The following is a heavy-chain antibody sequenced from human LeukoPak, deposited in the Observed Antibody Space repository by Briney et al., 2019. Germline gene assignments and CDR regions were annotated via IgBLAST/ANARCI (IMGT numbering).Heavy chain of an antibody. D-gene: IGHD2-15*01. CDR1: GFTFSSYA. CDR2: ISYDGSNK. V-gene: IGHV3-30-3*01. CDR3: ARELVAATYYYYYYMDV. J-gene: IGHJ6*03. Sequence: GGSLRLSCAASGFTFSSYAMHWVRQAPSKGLEWVAVISYDGSNKYYADSVKGRFTISRDNSKNTLYLQMNSLRAEDTAVYYCARELVAATYYYYYYMDVWGKGTTVTVSS.